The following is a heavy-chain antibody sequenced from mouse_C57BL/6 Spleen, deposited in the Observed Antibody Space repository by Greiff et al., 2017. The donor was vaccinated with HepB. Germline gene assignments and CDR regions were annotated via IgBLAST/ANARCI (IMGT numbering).Heavy chain of an antibody. CDR1: GYTFTSYT. CDR3: ARNYGSSPRGGTSMDY. Sequence: QVQLKESGAELARPGASVKMSCKASGYTFTSYTMHWVKQRPGQGLEWIGYINPSSGYTKYNQKFKDKATLTADKSSSTAYMQLSSLTSEDSAVYYCARNYGSSPRGGTSMDYWGQGTSVTVSS. CDR2: INPSSGYT. J-gene: IGHJ4*01. V-gene: IGHV1-4*01. D-gene: IGHD1-1*01.